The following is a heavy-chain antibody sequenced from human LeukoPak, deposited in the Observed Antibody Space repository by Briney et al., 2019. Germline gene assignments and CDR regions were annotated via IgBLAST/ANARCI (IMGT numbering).Heavy chain of an antibody. CDR3: ARGPYPAYYYDSSGGGTNWFDP. CDR2: ISSSSSYI. CDR1: GFTFSSYG. V-gene: IGHV3-21*01. J-gene: IGHJ5*02. Sequence: GGSLRLSCAASGFTFSSYGMNWVRQAPGKGLEWVSSISSSSSYIYYADSVKGRFTISRDNAKNSLYLQMNSLRAEDTAVYYCARGPYPAYYYDSSGGGTNWFDPWGQGTLVTVSS. D-gene: IGHD3-22*01.